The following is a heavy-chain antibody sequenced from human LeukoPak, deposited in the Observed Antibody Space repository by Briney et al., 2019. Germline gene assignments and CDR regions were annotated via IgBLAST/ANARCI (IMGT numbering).Heavy chain of an antibody. Sequence: GGSLRLSCAASGFTFSSYWMHWVRQAPGKGLVWVSRINSDGSSTSYADSVKGRFTISRDNAKNTLYLQMNGLRAEDTAVYYCARDSPYYYGSGYGMDVWGKGTTVTVSS. V-gene: IGHV3-74*01. D-gene: IGHD3-10*01. J-gene: IGHJ6*04. CDR2: INSDGSST. CDR1: GFTFSSYW. CDR3: ARDSPYYYGSGYGMDV.